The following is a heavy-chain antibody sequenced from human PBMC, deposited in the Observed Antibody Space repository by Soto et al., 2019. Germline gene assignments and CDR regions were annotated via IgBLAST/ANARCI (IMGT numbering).Heavy chain of an antibody. J-gene: IGHJ5*02. Sequence: QVQLVQSGAEVKKPGSSVKVSCKASGGTFSSYAISWVRQAPGPGLEWMGGIIPLFGTANYEPKFQGRVTITADESTSTASMELRSLRSEAPCVYYGARPNTAMVTGWFDPWGQGTLVNFSS. CDR3: ARPNTAMVTGWFDP. V-gene: IGHV1-69*12. D-gene: IGHD5-18*01. CDR1: GGTFSSYA. CDR2: IIPLFGTA.